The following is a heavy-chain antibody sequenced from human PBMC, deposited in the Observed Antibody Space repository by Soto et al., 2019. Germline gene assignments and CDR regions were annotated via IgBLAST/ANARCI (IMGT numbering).Heavy chain of an antibody. CDR3: AKGQYCSGGSCYFNPSDY. V-gene: IGHV3-30*18. J-gene: IGHJ4*02. Sequence: QVQLVESGGGVVQPGRSLRLSCAASGFTFSSFGMHWVRQAPGKGLEWVAVISYDGSNKKYADSVKGRFTISRDNSKHTLYLQMNSLRVEDTAVYYCAKGQYCSGGSCYFNPSDYWGQGSLVTVSS. CDR2: ISYDGSNK. D-gene: IGHD2-15*01. CDR1: GFTFSSFG.